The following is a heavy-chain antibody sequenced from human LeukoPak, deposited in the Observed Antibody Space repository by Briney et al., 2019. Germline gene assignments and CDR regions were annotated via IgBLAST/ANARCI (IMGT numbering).Heavy chain of an antibody. J-gene: IGHJ4*02. CDR1: GDSISSSNYY. CDR3: ARGRGLVAARFGFTKGYFDY. D-gene: IGHD6-6*01. Sequence: SETLSLTCTVSGDSISSSNYYWAWIRQPPGKGLEWIGSIHYSGSTYYNPSLESRVTISIDTSKNQFSLKLSSVTAADTAVYYCARGRGLVAARFGFTKGYFDYWGQGTLVTVSS. V-gene: IGHV4-39*07. CDR2: IHYSGST.